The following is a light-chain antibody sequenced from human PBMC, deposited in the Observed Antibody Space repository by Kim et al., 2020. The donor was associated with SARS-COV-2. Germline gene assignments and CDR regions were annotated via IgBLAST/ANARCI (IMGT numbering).Light chain of an antibody. CDR2: AAS. CDR1: QGISNY. V-gene: IGKV1-27*01. J-gene: IGKJ4*01. Sequence: ASVGDRVTITWRESQGISNYLAWYQQKPGKVPKRLIYAASTLLSGVPSRFSGSGSVTDFTLTISSLQPEDVATYYCQKYNSAPLTFGGGTKVDIK. CDR3: QKYNSAPLT.